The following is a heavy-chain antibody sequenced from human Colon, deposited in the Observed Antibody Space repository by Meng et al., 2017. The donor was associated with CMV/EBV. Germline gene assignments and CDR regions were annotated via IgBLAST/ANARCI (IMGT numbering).Heavy chain of an antibody. CDR1: GFTLSSYD. CDR2: ISTQSLTT. D-gene: IGHD3-9*01. J-gene: IGHJ4*02. V-gene: IGHV3-48*03. CDR3: ARLNSPKSPDVLTSYYSPCDS. Sequence: GESLKISCVASGFTLSSYDMHWVRQAPGKGLEWISHISTQSLTTVYADSVKGRFNISRDNAKNSVYLQMNSLRAEDTALYYCARLNSPKSPDVLTSYYSPCDSWGQGTLVTVSS.